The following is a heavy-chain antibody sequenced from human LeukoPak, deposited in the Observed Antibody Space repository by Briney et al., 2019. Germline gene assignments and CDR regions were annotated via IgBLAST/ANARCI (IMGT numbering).Heavy chain of an antibody. V-gene: IGHV4-31*03. CDR3: ARSQDIIAVPAALPVR. CDR1: GGSISSGGHY. CDR2: IYYSGST. Sequence: SQTLSLTCTVSGGSISSGGHYWSWIRQHPGKGLEWIGYIYYSGSTYYNPSLKSRVTISVDTSKNQFSLNLSSVTAADTAVYYCARSQDIIAVPAALPVRWGQGTLVTVSS. J-gene: IGHJ4*02. D-gene: IGHD2-2*01.